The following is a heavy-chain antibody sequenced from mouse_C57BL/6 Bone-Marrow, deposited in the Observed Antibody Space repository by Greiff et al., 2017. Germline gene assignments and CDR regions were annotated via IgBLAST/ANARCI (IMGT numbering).Heavy chain of an antibody. CDR3: SAFDGNYFDF. J-gene: IGHJ2*01. D-gene: IGHD2-3*01. CDR1: GFNIKDDH. Sequence: EVQLQQSGAELVRPGASVKFSCTASGFNIKDDHIPWVKQKPEQGLEWIGWIDPEIGDTEYASKFQGRATITSDTSSNTAYLQLSSLTSEDTAVYYCSAFDGNYFDFWGQGTPRTVAS. CDR2: IDPEIGDT. V-gene: IGHV14-4*01.